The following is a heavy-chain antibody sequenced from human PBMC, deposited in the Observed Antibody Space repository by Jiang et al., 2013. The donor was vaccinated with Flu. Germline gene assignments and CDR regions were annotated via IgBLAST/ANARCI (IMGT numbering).Heavy chain of an antibody. J-gene: IGHJ3*02. V-gene: IGHV5-10-1*01. CDR3: ARRWDSSSGYPDAFDI. Sequence: EWMEXIDPMTLIPTTARPSKATVTISADKSISTAYLQWSSLKASDTAMYYCARRWDSSSGYPDAFDIWGQGTMVTVSS. D-gene: IGHD3-22*01. CDR2: IDPMTLIP.